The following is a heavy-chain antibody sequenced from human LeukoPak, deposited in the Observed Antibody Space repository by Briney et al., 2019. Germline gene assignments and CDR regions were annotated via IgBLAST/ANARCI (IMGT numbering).Heavy chain of an antibody. V-gene: IGHV4-59*08. CDR2: IYYSGST. CDR3: AGWSRTVHYYYYGMDV. D-gene: IGHD1-14*01. CDR1: GGSISSYY. Sequence: PSETLSLTCTVSGGSISSYYWSWIRQPPGKGLEWIGYIYYSGSTNYNPSLKSRVTISVDTSKNQFSLKLSSVTAADTAVYYCAGWSRTVHYYYYGMDVWGQGTTVTVSS. J-gene: IGHJ6*02.